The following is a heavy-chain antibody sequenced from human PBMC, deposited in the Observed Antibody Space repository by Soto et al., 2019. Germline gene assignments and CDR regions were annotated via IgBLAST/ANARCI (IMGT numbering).Heavy chain of an antibody. Sequence: ASVKVSCKASGYTFTSYYMHWVRQAPGQGLEWMGIINPRGGSTSYAQKFQGRVTMTRDTSTSTVYMELSSLRSEDTAVYYCARSEYCSSTSCFRLYGMDVWGQGTTVTVSS. V-gene: IGHV1-46*01. CDR2: INPRGGST. J-gene: IGHJ6*02. CDR3: ARSEYCSSTSCFRLYGMDV. D-gene: IGHD2-2*01. CDR1: GYTFTSYY.